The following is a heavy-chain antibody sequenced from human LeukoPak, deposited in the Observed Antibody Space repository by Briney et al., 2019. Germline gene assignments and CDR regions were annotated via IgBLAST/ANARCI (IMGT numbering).Heavy chain of an antibody. CDR3: AREGGVQGVIIPRTFDY. CDR1: GFTFSDYY. V-gene: IGHV3-33*08. J-gene: IGHJ4*02. CDR2: IWYDGSNK. D-gene: IGHD3-10*01. Sequence: GGSLRLSCAASGFTFSDYYMSWIRQAPGKGLEWVAVIWYDGSNKYYADSVKGRFTISRDNSKNTLYLQMNSLRAEDTAVYYCAREGGVQGVIIPRTFDYWGQGTLVTVSS.